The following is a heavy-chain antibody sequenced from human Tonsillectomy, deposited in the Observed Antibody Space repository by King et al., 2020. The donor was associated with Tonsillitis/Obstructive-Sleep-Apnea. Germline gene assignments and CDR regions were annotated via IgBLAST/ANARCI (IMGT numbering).Heavy chain of an antibody. J-gene: IGHJ2*01. CDR2: IYHSGST. V-gene: IGHV4-31*03. CDR1: GGSISSGGYY. D-gene: IGHD3-22*01. CDR3: AKSDSIAYYYVEGWYFDL. Sequence: VQLQESGPGLVKPSQTLSLTCTVSGGSISSGGYYWSWIRQHPGKGLEWIGYIYHSGSTSYNPSLKSRVTMSIDTSKNQFSLKLSSVTAAVTAMYFCAKSDSIAYYYVEGWYFDLWGRGTLVSVSS.